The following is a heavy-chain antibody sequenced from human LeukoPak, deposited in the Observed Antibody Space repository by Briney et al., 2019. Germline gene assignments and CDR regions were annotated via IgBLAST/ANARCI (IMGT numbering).Heavy chain of an antibody. CDR1: GGSFSGYY. V-gene: IGHV4-34*01. CDR2: INHSGST. Sequence: ASETLSLTCAVYGGSFSGYYWSWIRQPPGKGLEWIGEINHSGSTNYNPSLKSRVTISVDTSKNQFSLKLSSVTAADTAVYYCARQWLQNYYYYYGMDVWGQGTTVTVSS. J-gene: IGHJ6*02. CDR3: ARQWLQNYYYYYGMDV. D-gene: IGHD6-19*01.